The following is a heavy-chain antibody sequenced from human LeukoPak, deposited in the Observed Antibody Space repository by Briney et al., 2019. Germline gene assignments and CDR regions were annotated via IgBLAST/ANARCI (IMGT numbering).Heavy chain of an antibody. D-gene: IGHD3-22*01. CDR3: ARAYYYASSAFDI. J-gene: IGHJ3*02. CDR2: IYYGGST. V-gene: IGHV4-39*01. Sequence: SETLSLTCTVWGGSISSNTYYWDWIRQPPGKGLECIGSIYYGGSTYYNPSLKSRVIISVDTSKNQFSMKLSSVTAADTAVYYCARAYYYASSAFDIWGQGTMVTVSS. CDR1: GGSISSNTYY.